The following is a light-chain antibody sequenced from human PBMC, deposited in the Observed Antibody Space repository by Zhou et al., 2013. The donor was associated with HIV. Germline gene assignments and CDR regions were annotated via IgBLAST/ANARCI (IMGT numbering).Light chain of an antibody. CDR3: QQYGELPIT. Sequence: EIQMTQSPSSLSASGGDRVTITCQSRQDIREYLNWYQQKPGKAPKLLIYDASKLETGVPSRFSGSGSGTDFSLTINSLQPEDVAIYYCQQYGELPITFGQGTRLEIK. CDR1: QDIREY. V-gene: IGKV1-33*01. J-gene: IGKJ5*01. CDR2: DAS.